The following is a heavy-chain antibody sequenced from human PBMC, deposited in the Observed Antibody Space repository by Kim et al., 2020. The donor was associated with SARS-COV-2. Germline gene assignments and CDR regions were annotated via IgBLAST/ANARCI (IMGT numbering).Heavy chain of an antibody. D-gene: IGHD3-22*01. CDR3: ARIPDYYDSSGYYGTFDY. J-gene: IGHJ4*02. V-gene: IGHV4-59*01. CDR1: GGSISSYY. CDR2: IYYSGST. Sequence: SETLSLTCTVSGGSISSYYWSWIRQPPGKGLEWIGYIYYSGSTNYNPSLKSRVTISVDTSKNQFSLKLSSVTAADTAVYYCARIPDYYDSSGYYGTFDYWGQGTLVTVSS.